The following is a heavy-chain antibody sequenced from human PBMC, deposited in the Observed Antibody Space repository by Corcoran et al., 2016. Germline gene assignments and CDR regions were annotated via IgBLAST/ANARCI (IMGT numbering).Heavy chain of an antibody. D-gene: IGHD6-19*01. CDR1: GLTFSSYA. Sequence: EVQLLASGGGLVQPGGSLRLSCAASGLTFSSYAMSWVRQAPGKGLQWVSDISGSGGGTYYAASVKGRFTISRDNSKNTLYLQMNSLRAEDTAVYYCAKSEQWLVYFDYWGQGTLVTVSS. J-gene: IGHJ4*02. CDR2: ISGSGGGT. V-gene: IGHV3-23*01. CDR3: AKSEQWLVYFDY.